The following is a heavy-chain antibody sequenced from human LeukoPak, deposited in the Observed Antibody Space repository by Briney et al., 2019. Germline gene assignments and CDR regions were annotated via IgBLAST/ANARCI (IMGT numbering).Heavy chain of an antibody. CDR2: IRSDGRST. V-gene: IGHV3-74*01. D-gene: IGHD4-11*01. CDR3: ARDDYNRH. Sequence: PGGSLRLSCAASGFTFSSYWMHWVRQAPGKGLVWVSRIRSDGRSTTYADSVKGRFTIPRDNTKNTLYLQMNSLRADDTAVYYCARDDYNRHWGQGTLVTVSS. J-gene: IGHJ4*02. CDR1: GFTFSSYW.